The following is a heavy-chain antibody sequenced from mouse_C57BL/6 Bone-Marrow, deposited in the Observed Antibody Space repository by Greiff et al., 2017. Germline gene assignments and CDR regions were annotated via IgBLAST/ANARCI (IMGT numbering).Heavy chain of an antibody. V-gene: IGHV1-61*01. CDR1: GYTFTSYW. D-gene: IGHD1-1*02. CDR2: IYPSDSET. J-gene: IGHJ4*01. Sequence: QVQLQQPGAELVRPGSSVKLSCKASGYTFTSYWMDWVKQRPGQGLEWIGNIYPSDSETHYNQKFKDKATWTVDKSSSTAYMQLSSLTSEDSAVYYCALWYFYAMDYWGQGTSVTVSS. CDR3: ALWYFYAMDY.